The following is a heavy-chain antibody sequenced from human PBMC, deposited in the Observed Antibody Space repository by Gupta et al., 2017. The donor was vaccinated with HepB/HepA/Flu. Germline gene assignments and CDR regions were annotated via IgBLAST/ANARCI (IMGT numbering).Heavy chain of an antibody. V-gene: IGHV3-43*01. CDR3: AKDSWGPWFDP. J-gene: IGHJ5*02. CDR1: GFTFDDYT. CDR2: ISWDGGST. D-gene: IGHD3-16*01. Sequence: EVQLVESGGVVVQPGGSLRLSCAASGFTFDDYTMHWVRQAPGKGLEWVSFISWDGGSTDDADSVKGRFTISRDNSKNSLYMQMNSMRTEDTAFYYCAKDSWGPWFDPWGQGNLVTVSS.